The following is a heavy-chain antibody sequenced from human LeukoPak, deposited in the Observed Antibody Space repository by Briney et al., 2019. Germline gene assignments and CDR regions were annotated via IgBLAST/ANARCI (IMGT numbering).Heavy chain of an antibody. V-gene: IGHV3-9*01. CDR1: GFTFDDYA. CDR3: ARAAYYYDSSGPAEGY. CDR2: ISWNSGSI. D-gene: IGHD3-22*01. Sequence: PGGSLRLSCAASGFTFDDYAMHWVRHAPGKGLEWVSGISWNSGSIGYADSVKGRFTISRDNAKNSLYLQMNSLRAEDTALYYCARAAYYYDSSGPAEGYWGQGTLVTVSS. J-gene: IGHJ4*02.